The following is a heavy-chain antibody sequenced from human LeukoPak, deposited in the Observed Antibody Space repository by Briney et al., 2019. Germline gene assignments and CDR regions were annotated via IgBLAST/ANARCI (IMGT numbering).Heavy chain of an antibody. D-gene: IGHD5-18*01. V-gene: IGHV3-21*01. Sequence: GGSLRLSSAASGFTFSSYSMNWVRQAPGKGLEWVSSISSSSSYIYYADPVKGRFTISRDNAKNSLYLQMNSLRAEDTAVYYCARDFRAMVNYFDYWGQGTLVTVSS. CDR1: GFTFSSYS. J-gene: IGHJ4*02. CDR2: ISSSSSYI. CDR3: ARDFRAMVNYFDY.